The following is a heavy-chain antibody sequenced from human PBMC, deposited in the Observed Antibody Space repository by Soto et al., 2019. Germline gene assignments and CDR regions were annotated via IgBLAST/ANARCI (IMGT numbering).Heavy chain of an antibody. CDR1: EFSLSDYE. CDR3: AGAAYASLRYSASFYGMDV. CDR2: ISRSGDVI. V-gene: IGHV3-48*03. D-gene: IGHD3-16*01. J-gene: IGHJ6*02. Sequence: GGSLRLSCAASEFSLSDYEMHLVRQAPGCGLEWLSYISRSGDVIYYADSARGRFAISRDNAKDTLYLQMNRLTVEDTAVYYCAGAAYASLRYSASFYGMDVWGQGTTVTVSS.